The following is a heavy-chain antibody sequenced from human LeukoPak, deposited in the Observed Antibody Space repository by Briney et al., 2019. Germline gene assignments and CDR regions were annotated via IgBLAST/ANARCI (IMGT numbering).Heavy chain of an antibody. CDR1: GGSFSGYY. CDR2: INHSGST. CDR3: AYYDFWSGRIDY. V-gene: IGHV4-34*01. Sequence: SETLSFTCAVYGGSFSGYYWSWIRQPPGKGLEWIGEINHSGSTNYNPSLKSRVTISVDTSKNQFSLKLSSVTAADTAVYYCAYYDFWSGRIDYWGQGTLVTVSS. D-gene: IGHD3-3*01. J-gene: IGHJ4*02.